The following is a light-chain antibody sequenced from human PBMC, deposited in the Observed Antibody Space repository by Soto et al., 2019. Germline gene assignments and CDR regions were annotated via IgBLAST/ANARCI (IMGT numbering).Light chain of an antibody. CDR3: QQSYSTTWT. CDR2: AAS. V-gene: IGKV1-39*01. Sequence: DIQITQSPSSLSASVGDRVTITCRASQNIDHHLNWYQHKPGRAPKLLMDAASRLQSGVPSRFSGSGTGTEFTLIINSLQPEDFATYYCQQSYSTTWTFGQGTKVDIK. CDR1: QNIDHH. J-gene: IGKJ1*01.